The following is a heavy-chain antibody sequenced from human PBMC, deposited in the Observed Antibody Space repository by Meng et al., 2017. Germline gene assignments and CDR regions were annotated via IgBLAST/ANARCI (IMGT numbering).Heavy chain of an antibody. D-gene: IGHD6-19*01. CDR3: ARDDSSGWYYFDY. CDR1: GGTFSSYA. J-gene: IGHJ4*02. V-gene: IGHV1-69*06. CDR2: IIPIFGTA. Sequence: QVQLVQSGAEVKKPGSSVQVYCKAPGGTFSSYAISWVRQAPGQGLEWMGGIIPIFGTANYAQKFQGRVTITADKSTSTAYMELSSLRSEDTAVYYCARDDSSGWYYFDYWGQGTLVTVSS.